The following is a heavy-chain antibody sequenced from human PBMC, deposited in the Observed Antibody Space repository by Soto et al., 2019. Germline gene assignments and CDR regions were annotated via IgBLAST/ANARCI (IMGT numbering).Heavy chain of an antibody. J-gene: IGHJ6*02. Sequence: KPSETLSLTCAVSGSSIRSSNWWGWIRQPPGKGLEWIGYIYYTGRTYYNPSLTSRVTMSVDTSKSQFSLRLSSVTAVDTAVYHCARTFDYGYYYGLDVWDQGTTVTVSS. CDR1: GSSIRSSNW. D-gene: IGHD4-17*01. V-gene: IGHV4-28*01. CDR3: ARTFDYGYYYGLDV. CDR2: IYYTGRT.